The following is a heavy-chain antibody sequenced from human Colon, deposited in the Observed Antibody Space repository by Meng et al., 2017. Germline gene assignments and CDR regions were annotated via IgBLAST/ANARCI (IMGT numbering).Heavy chain of an antibody. Sequence: LSLTCAVSGDSTSTPTWWNWVRQSPGKGLEWVSYISSSGSTIYYADSVKGRFTISRDNAKNSLYLQMNSLRAEDTAVYYCARDFYDILTGYLNWFDPWGQGTLVTVSS. D-gene: IGHD3-9*01. CDR3: ARDFYDILTGYLNWFDP. J-gene: IGHJ5*02. V-gene: IGHV3-11*01. CDR1: GDSTSTPT. CDR2: ISSSGSTI.